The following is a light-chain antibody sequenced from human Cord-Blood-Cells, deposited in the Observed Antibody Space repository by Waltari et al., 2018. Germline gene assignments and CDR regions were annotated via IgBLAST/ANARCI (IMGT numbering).Light chain of an antibody. CDR1: SSIIGSNY. V-gene: IGLV1-47*01. J-gene: IGLJ3*02. CDR2: RST. Sequence: QSVLTPPPSASGTPGQRVTISCSGSSSIIGSNYVCWYQQLPGTAPKRLIYRSTQRPSVVPDRFSGSKSGASASLAISGLRSEDEADYYCAAWDDSLSGRVFGGGTKLTVL. CDR3: AAWDDSLSGRV.